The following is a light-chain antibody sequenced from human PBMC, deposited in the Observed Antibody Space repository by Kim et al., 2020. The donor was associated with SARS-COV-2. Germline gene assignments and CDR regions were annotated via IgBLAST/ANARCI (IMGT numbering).Light chain of an antibody. V-gene: IGLV1-47*01. CDR2: RNN. CDR1: ISNIVSNY. Sequence: GQRVTISCSGSISNIVSNYVYWYQQLPGTAPNLLIYRNNQRPSGVPDPFSGSRSGTSASLVISGLRSEDEADYYCAAWDDSLSGPVFGGGTQLTVL. J-gene: IGLJ3*02. CDR3: AAWDDSLSGPV.